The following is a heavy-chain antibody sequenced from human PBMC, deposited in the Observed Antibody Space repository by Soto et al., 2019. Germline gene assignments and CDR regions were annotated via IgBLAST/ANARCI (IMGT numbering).Heavy chain of an antibody. CDR2: IYFSGNT. Sequence: SETLSLTCTVSGGSTSSSDHYWGWIRQPPGKGLEWIGSIYFSGNTYYNPSVRSRVTISADTSKNQFSLKLSSVTAADTAVYYCARHLVGSVTRGRDWLDPWGQGTLVTVSS. V-gene: IGHV4-39*01. J-gene: IGHJ5*02. D-gene: IGHD6-19*01. CDR3: ARHLVGSVTRGRDWLDP. CDR1: GGSTSSSDHY.